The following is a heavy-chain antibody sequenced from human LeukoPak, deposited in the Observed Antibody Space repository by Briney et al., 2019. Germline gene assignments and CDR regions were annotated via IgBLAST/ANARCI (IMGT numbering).Heavy chain of an antibody. V-gene: IGHV4-4*02. Sequence: PSETLSLTCAVSGGSISSSNWWSWVRQPPGKGLEWIGEIYHSGSTNYNPSLKSRVTISVDKSKNQFSLKLSSVTAADTAVYYCARVFGDGDTSYYYYYMDVWGKGTTVTVSS. CDR1: GGSISSSNW. CDR2: IYHSGST. CDR3: ARVFGDGDTSYYYYYMDV. J-gene: IGHJ6*03. D-gene: IGHD2-21*02.